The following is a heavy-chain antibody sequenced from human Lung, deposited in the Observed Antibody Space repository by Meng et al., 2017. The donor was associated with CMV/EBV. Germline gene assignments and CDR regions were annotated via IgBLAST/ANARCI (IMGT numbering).Heavy chain of an antibody. CDR1: GFTFSRYY. Sequence: ASGFTFSRYYMNWVRQAPGKGLVWVSRIDSDGSSTTYADSAKGRFTISRDNAKNTLYLQMSSLRAEDTAVYYCVRDINSGWFTMDYWGQGTLVTVSS. J-gene: IGHJ4*02. CDR3: VRDINSGWFTMDY. V-gene: IGHV3-74*01. CDR2: IDSDGSST. D-gene: IGHD6-19*01.